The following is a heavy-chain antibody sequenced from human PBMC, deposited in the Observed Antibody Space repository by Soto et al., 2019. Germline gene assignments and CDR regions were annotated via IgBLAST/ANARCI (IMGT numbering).Heavy chain of an antibody. J-gene: IGHJ4*02. V-gene: IGHV3-21*01. D-gene: IGHD4-17*01. CDR1: GFTFSSST. CDR2: ISSDSVWI. Sequence: LRLSCAASGFTFSSSTMNWVRQAPGKGLEWVSSISSDSVWIYYAASVKGRFTISRDNAKNSLFLQMSSLRAEDTAVYYCASGSYGDYSDWGQGTLVTVSS. CDR3: ASGSYGDYSD.